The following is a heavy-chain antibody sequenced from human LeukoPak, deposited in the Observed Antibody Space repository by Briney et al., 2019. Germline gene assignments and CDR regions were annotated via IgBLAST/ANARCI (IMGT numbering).Heavy chain of an antibody. V-gene: IGHV4-39*01. CDR1: GGSITSNSHH. CDR2: IYYNGTT. J-gene: IGHJ4*02. Sequence: SETLSLTCTVSGGSITSNSHHWDWIRQAPGKGLEWIGNIYYNGTTSYNPSLQSRVSISVDTSKNQFSLRLSSVTAADTAVYYCARRGDILTDYAFDYWGQGTLVTVSS. CDR3: ARRGDILTDYAFDY. D-gene: IGHD3-9*01.